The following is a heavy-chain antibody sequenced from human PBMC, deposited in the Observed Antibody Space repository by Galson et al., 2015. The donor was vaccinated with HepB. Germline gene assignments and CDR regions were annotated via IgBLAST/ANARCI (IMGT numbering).Heavy chain of an antibody. V-gene: IGHV3-11*06. CDR2: ISASTIYT. Sequence: SLRLSCAASGFTFSDYYMSWIRQAPGKGLEWLSYISASTIYTNYADSVKGRSTVSRDNAKNSLNLQMNSLRAEDTAVYYCARVADADYGDHTHFDSWGQGTLVTVSS. CDR1: GFTFSDYY. D-gene: IGHD4-17*01. J-gene: IGHJ4*02. CDR3: ARVADADYGDHTHFDS.